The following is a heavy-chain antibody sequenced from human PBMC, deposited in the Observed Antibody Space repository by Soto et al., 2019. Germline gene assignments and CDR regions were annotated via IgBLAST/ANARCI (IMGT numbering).Heavy chain of an antibody. Sequence: PGGSLRLSCAASGFTFSGYGMHWVRQAPGKGLEWVAVISYDGSNKYYADSVKGRFTISRDNSKNTLYLQMNSLRAEDTAVYYCAKESETQNYYYGMDVWGQGTTVTVSS. CDR2: ISYDGSNK. CDR1: GFTFSGYG. V-gene: IGHV3-30*18. J-gene: IGHJ6*02. CDR3: AKESETQNYYYGMDV. D-gene: IGHD3-3*01.